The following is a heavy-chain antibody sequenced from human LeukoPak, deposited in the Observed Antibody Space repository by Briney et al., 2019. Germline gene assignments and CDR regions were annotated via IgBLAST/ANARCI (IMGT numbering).Heavy chain of an antibody. CDR1: GFTFSHFG. CDR3: AKDAQRGFDYSNSLEY. Sequence: EGSMRLSCAASGFTFSHFGFHWVRQAPGKGLEWVAVIWSGGTNKYYGDSVKGRFIIQRDDSQKTVYLHMNRLRAEDTAIYYCAKDAQRGFDYSNSLEYWGQGSLVSVSS. J-gene: IGHJ4*02. V-gene: IGHV3-33*06. D-gene: IGHD4-11*01. CDR2: IWSGGTNK.